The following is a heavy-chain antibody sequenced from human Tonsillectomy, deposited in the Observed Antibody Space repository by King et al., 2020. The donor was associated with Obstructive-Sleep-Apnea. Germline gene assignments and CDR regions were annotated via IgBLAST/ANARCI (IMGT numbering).Heavy chain of an antibody. CDR3: AKPGSTGFGVVFYYYYGMDV. D-gene: IGHD3-3*01. J-gene: IGHJ6*02. V-gene: IGHV3-23*04. Sequence: VQLVESGGGLVQPGGSLRLSCDASGFSFNTYALSWVRQAPGKGLEWVSAISGGGGDTSYADSVKGRFTISRDNSKNTLYLQMHSLRVEDTAVYYCAKPGSTGFGVVFYYYYGMDVWGQGTTVTVSS. CDR2: ISGGGGDT. CDR1: GFSFNTYA.